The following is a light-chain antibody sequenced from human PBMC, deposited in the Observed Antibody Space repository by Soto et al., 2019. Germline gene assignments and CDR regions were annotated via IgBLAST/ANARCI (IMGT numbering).Light chain of an antibody. V-gene: IGKV3-11*01. J-gene: IGKJ5*01. Sequence: EIVLTQSPATLSLSPGERATLSCRASQSVSGNLAWYQQKPGQAPRLLIYGASSRATGIPARFSGSGSGTDFTLTISSLEPEDFAVYYYQQRSNWPPKITFGQGTRLEI. CDR1: QSVSGN. CDR2: GAS. CDR3: QQRSNWPPKIT.